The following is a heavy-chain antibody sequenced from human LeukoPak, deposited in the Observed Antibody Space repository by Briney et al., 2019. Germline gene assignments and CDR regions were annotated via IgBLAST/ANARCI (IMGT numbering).Heavy chain of an antibody. V-gene: IGHV3-23*01. CDR3: AKYGSGSYYNVLFDY. D-gene: IGHD3-10*01. Sequence: PGGSQRLSCAASGLTFSSYAMSWVRQAPGKGLEWVSAISGSGGSTYYADSVKGRFTTSRDNSKNTLYLQMNSLRAEDTAVYYCAKYGSGSYYNVLFDYWGQGTLVTVSS. J-gene: IGHJ4*02. CDR2: ISGSGGST. CDR1: GLTFSSYA.